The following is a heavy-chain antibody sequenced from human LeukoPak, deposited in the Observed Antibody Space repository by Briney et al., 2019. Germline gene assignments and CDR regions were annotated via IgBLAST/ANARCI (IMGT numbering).Heavy chain of an antibody. D-gene: IGHD6-19*01. V-gene: IGHV3-66*01. J-gene: IGHJ3*02. CDR3: ARVGIAVARNDAFDI. CDR1: GFTVSSNY. Sequence: GGSLRLSCAASGFTVSSNYMSWVRQAPGKGLEWVSVIYSGGSTYYADSVKGRFTISRDNSKNTLYLQMNSLRAEDTAVYYCARVGIAVARNDAFDIWGQGTMVTVSS. CDR2: IYSGGST.